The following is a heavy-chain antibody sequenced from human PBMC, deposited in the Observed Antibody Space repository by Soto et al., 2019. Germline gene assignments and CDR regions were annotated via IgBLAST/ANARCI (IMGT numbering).Heavy chain of an antibody. J-gene: IGHJ6*02. CDR2: TRNKANSYTT. CDR1: GFTFSDHY. CDR3: ARVSKAAAGAYYYYGMDV. V-gene: IGHV3-72*01. Sequence: PGGSLRLSCAASGFTFSDHYMDWVRQAPGKGLEWVGRTRNKANSYTTEYAASVKGRFTISRDDSKNSLYLQMNSLKTEDTAVYYCARVSKAAAGAYYYYGMDVWGQGTTVTVSS. D-gene: IGHD6-13*01.